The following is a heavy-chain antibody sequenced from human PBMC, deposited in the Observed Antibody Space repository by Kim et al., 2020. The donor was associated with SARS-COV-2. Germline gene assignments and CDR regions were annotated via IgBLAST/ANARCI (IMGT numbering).Heavy chain of an antibody. CDR3: ARGATLDN. CDR2: INSDANST. J-gene: IGHJ4*02. Sequence: GGSLRLSCAASGFTFSSYWMHWVRQAPGKGPVWVSRINSDANSTTYADSVTGRFAISRDNAKNTLYLQMNSLRPDDTAVYYCARGATLDNWGQGTLVTVS. CDR1: GFTFSSYW. V-gene: IGHV3-74*01. D-gene: IGHD2-15*01.